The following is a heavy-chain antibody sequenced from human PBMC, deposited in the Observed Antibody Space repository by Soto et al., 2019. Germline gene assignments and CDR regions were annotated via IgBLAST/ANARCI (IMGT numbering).Heavy chain of an antibody. V-gene: IGHV3-23*01. CDR3: ANLIESGYYNWFDP. D-gene: IGHD3-3*01. CDR2: ISGSGDST. J-gene: IGHJ5*02. Sequence: EVQLLESGGGLVQPGGSLRLSCAASGFTFSSYAMSWVRQAPGKGLEWVSAISGSGDSTYYADSVKGRFTISRDNSKNTLYLQMNSLRAEDTAVYYCANLIESGYYNWFDPWGQGTLVTVSS. CDR1: GFTFSSYA.